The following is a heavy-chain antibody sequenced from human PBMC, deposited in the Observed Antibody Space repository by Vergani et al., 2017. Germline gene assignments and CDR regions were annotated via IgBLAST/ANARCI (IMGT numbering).Heavy chain of an antibody. CDR3: ARENYSTGKIYYYYYMDV. D-gene: IGHD3-10*01. J-gene: IGHJ6*03. CDR2: ISYDGSNK. Sequence: VQLVVSGGGLVQPGGSLRLSCAASGFTFSSYGMHWVRQAPGKGLEWVAVISYDGSNKYYADSVKGRFTISRDNSKNTLYLQMNSLRAEDTAVYYCARENYSTGKIYYYYYMDVWGKGTTVTVSS. CDR1: GFTFSSYG. V-gene: IGHV3-30*03.